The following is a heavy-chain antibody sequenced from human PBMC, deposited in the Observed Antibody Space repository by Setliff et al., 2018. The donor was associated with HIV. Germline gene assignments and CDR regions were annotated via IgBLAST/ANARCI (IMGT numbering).Heavy chain of an antibody. V-gene: IGHV1-18*01. CDR1: GHIFTTYG. CDR2: ISASNDNT. J-gene: IGHJ3*02. Sequence: ASVKVSCKASGHIFTTYGISWVRQAPGQGLEWMGWISASNDNTNYAQKFQGRVTMTTDTSTNTAYMELRSLRSDDTAVYYCAKDQDGLQFLEWLQPTFDIWGQGTMVTVSS. D-gene: IGHD3-3*01. CDR3: AKDQDGLQFLEWLQPTFDI.